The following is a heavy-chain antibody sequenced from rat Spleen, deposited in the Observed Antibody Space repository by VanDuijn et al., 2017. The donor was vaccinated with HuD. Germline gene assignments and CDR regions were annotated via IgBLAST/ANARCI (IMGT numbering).Heavy chain of an antibody. Sequence: EVQLQESGPGLVKPSQSLSLTCSVTGYSITSSYRWNWIRKFPGNKLEWMGYINGAGSTNYNPSLKSRISITRDTSKNQFFLQVNSVTTEDTATYYCARWNNYAAYWGQGTLVTVSS. J-gene: IGHJ3*01. D-gene: IGHD1-10*01. CDR3: ARWNNYAAY. CDR2: INGAGST. V-gene: IGHV3-3*01. CDR1: GYSITSSYR.